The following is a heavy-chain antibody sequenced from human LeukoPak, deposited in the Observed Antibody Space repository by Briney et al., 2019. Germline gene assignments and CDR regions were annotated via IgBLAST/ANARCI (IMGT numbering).Heavy chain of an antibody. CDR2: IYYSGST. D-gene: IGHD6-6*01. J-gene: IGHJ5*02. CDR1: GGSISSSSYY. CDR3: ARVEGSSFDP. V-gene: IGHV4-39*07. Sequence: PSETLSLTYTVSGGSISSSSYYWGWIRQPPGKGLEWIGSIYYSGSTYYNPSLKSRVTISVDTSKNQFSLKLSSVTAADTAVYYCARVEGSSFDPWGQGTLVTVSS.